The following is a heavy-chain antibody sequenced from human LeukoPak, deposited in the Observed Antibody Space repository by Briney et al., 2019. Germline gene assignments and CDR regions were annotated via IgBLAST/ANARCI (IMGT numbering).Heavy chain of an antibody. J-gene: IGHJ6*03. Sequence: GGSLRLSCAASGFTFSSYWMHWVRQAPGKGLVWVSRINSDGCSTSYADSVKGRFTISRDNAKNTLYLQMNSLRAEDTAVYYCAGSPDLTFGVVYYYYYMDVWGKGTTVTVSS. D-gene: IGHD3-3*01. V-gene: IGHV3-74*01. CDR3: AGSPDLTFGVVYYYYYMDV. CDR1: GFTFSSYW. CDR2: INSDGCST.